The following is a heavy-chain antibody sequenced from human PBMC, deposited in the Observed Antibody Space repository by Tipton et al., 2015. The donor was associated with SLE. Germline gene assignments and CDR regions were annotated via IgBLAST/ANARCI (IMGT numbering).Heavy chain of an antibody. CDR3: ARDEYRYDTTGYHLLGHFDF. Sequence: LRLSCAVSGVSVSKNYMSWVRQAPGKGLEWVGTVYYTGNTFYNPSLKSRVTISVDTSKNQFSLNLSSVTAADTAVYYCARDEYRYDTTGYHLLGHFDFWGQGTLVTVSS. CDR2: VYYTGNT. CDR1: GVSVSKNY. D-gene: IGHD3-22*01. V-gene: IGHV4-39*07. J-gene: IGHJ4*02.